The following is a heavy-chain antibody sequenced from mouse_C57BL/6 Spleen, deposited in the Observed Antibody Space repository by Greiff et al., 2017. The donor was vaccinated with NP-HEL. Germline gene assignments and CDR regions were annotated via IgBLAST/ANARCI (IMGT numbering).Heavy chain of an antibody. V-gene: IGHV1-82*01. J-gene: IGHJ2*01. CDR2: IYPGDGDT. CDR3: ARVPYYSNSNHYFDY. Sequence: VKLVESGPELVKPGASVKISCKASGYAFSSSWMNWVKQRPGKGLEWIGRIYPGDGDTNYNGKFKGKATLTADKSSSTAYMQLSSLTSEDSAVYFCARVPYYSNSNHYFDYWGQGTTLTVSS. CDR1: GYAFSSSW. D-gene: IGHD2-5*01.